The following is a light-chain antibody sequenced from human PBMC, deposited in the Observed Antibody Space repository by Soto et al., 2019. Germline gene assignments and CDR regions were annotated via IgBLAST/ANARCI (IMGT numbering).Light chain of an antibody. CDR1: SSDVGGYHY. CDR2: DVS. CDR3: SSYTSSSTYV. J-gene: IGLJ1*01. Sequence: QSALTQPASVSGSPGQSITISCTGTSSDVGGYHYVSWYQQHQGKAPKLMIYDVSNRPSGVSNHFSGSKSGNTASLTISGLQAEDDAAYSCSSYTSSSTYVFGTGTKLTVL. V-gene: IGLV2-14*01.